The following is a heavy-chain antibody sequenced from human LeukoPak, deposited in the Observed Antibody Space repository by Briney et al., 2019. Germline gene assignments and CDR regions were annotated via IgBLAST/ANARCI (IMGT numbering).Heavy chain of an antibody. Sequence: PGGSLRLSCAASGFTFSSYWMSWVRQAPGKGLEWVANIKQDGSEKYYVDSVKGRFTISRDNAKNSLYLQMNSLRAEDTAVYYCARDRGSSGPRGKLPYYFDYWGQGTLVTVSS. J-gene: IGHJ4*02. CDR1: GFTFSSYW. V-gene: IGHV3-7*03. D-gene: IGHD6-19*01. CDR2: IKQDGSEK. CDR3: ARDRGSSGPRGKLPYYFDY.